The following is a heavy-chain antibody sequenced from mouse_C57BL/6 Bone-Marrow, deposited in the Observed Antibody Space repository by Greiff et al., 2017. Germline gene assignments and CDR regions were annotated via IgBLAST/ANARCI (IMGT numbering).Heavy chain of an antibody. D-gene: IGHD1-1*01. CDR2: IYPRSGNT. CDR3: ARHGSSPYYFDY. Sequence: VQLQQSGAELARPGASVKLSCKASGYTFTSYGISWVKQRTGQGLEWIGEIYPRSGNTYYNEKFKGKATLTVDKSSSTAYMQLSSLTSEDSAVYYCARHGSSPYYFDYWGQGTTLTVSS. V-gene: IGHV1-81*01. J-gene: IGHJ2*01. CDR1: GYTFTSYG.